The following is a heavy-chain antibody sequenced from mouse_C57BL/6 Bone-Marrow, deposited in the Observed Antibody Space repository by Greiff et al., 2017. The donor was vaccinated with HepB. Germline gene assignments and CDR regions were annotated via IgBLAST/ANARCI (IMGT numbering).Heavy chain of an antibody. CDR1: GYTFPSYW. J-gene: IGHJ3*01. D-gene: IGHD2-4*01. Sequence: VKLQQPGAELVKPGASVKLSCKASGYTFPSYWMHWVKQRPGQGLEWVGMIYPNSGSTNHNEKFKSKATLTVDKSSSTAYMQLSSLTSEDSAVYYCAGRLRRFAYWGQGTVVTVSA. CDR2: IYPNSGST. V-gene: IGHV1-64*01. CDR3: AGRLRRFAY.